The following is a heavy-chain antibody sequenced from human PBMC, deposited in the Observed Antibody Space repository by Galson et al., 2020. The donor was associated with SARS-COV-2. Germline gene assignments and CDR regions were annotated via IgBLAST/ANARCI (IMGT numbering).Heavy chain of an antibody. V-gene: IGHV2-70*04. CDR2: HDWDDDK. CDR1: GFSLSTSGLR. D-gene: IGHD3-10*01. J-gene: IGHJ3*02. Sequence: SGPTLVNPTQTLTLTCTFSGFSLSTSGLRVSWIRQPTGNALAWHARHDWDDDKFYSTSLKTRLTISKDTSKNQVVLTMTSMDPVDTATYYCARSNYYGSGGYSSAFDSWGQGTTVTVSS. CDR3: ARSNYYGSGGYSSAFDS.